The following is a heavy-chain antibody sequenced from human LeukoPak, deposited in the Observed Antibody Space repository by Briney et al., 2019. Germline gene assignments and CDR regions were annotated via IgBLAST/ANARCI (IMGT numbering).Heavy chain of an antibody. V-gene: IGHV3-7*01. Sequence: PGGSLSLSCAASGFTFSSYWMSWVRQAPGKGLEWVANIKQDGSEKYYVDSVKGRFTISRDNAKNSLYLQMNSLRAEDTAVYYCARDRWFGADYYGMDVWGQGTTVTVSS. D-gene: IGHD3-10*01. CDR2: IKQDGSEK. CDR3: ARDRWFGADYYGMDV. CDR1: GFTFSSYW. J-gene: IGHJ6*02.